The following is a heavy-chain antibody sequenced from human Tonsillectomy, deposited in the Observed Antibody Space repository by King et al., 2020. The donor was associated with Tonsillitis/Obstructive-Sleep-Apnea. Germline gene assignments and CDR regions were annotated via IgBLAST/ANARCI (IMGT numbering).Heavy chain of an antibody. V-gene: IGHV3-11*05. CDR3: ARERYTGYCATITCYHNWFDP. CDR2: ISSGGDYT. Sequence: VQLVESGGGSVKPGGSLRLSCAASGFTFSDYYLTWIRQAPGKGLEWLAYISSGGDYTNYADSVKGRFTISRDNTKNSLFLEMNRLRAEDTAVYYCARERYTGYCATITCYHNWFDPWGQGTLVTVSS. D-gene: IGHD2-2*01. J-gene: IGHJ5*02. CDR1: GFTFSDYY.